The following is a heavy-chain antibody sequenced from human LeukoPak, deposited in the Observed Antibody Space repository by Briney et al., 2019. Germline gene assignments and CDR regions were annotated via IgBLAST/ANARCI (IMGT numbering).Heavy chain of an antibody. CDR2: INHSGST. J-gene: IGHJ4*02. D-gene: IGHD3-22*01. Sequence: SETLSLTRAVYGGSFSGYYWSWIRQPPGKGLESIGEINHSGSTNYNPSLKSRVTISVDTSQNQFSLKLCAVTAADTAVYYCAREYYYDRRGYFYWGQGTLVTVSS. CDR1: GGSFSGYY. V-gene: IGHV4-34*01. CDR3: AREYYYDRRGYFY.